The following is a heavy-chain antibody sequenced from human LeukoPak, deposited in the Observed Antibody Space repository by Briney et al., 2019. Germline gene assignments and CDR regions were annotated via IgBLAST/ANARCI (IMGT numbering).Heavy chain of an antibody. D-gene: IGHD5-12*01. V-gene: IGHV1-2*02. CDR2: INPNSGGT. J-gene: IGHJ4*02. CDR1: GYSFTGYY. Sequence: ASVKVSCKASGYSFTGYYMHWVRQAPGQGLEWMGWINPNSGGTNYAQKFQGRVTMTRDTSISTAYMELSWLRSDDTAVYYCARGLMIVATMFSGLVFDYWGQGTLVTVSS. CDR3: ARGLMIVATMFSGLVFDY.